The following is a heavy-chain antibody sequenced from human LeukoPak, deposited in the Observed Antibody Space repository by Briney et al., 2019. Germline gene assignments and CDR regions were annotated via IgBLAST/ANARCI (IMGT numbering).Heavy chain of an antibody. CDR1: GGSIGSSSYY. CDR3: ASDCGGKMGY. J-gene: IGHJ4*02. D-gene: IGHD4-23*01. V-gene: IGHV4-39*07. CDR2: IYYSGST. Sequence: PSETLSLTCTVSGGSIGSSSYYWGWIRQPPGKGLEWIGSIYYSGSTYYNPSLKSRVTISVDTSKNQFSLKLSSVTAADTAVYYCASDCGGKMGYWGQGTLVTVSS.